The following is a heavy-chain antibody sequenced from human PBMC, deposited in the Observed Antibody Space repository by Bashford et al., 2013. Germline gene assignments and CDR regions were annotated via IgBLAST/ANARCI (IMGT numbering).Heavy chain of an antibody. D-gene: IGHD3-22*01. CDR2: IIPXFGTA. V-gene: IGHV1-69*13. CDR1: GGTFSSYA. CDR3: ARDNYYYDNSGSQSSMFDY. Sequence: SVKVSCKASGGTFSSYAISWVRQAPGQGLEWMGGIIPXFGTANYAQKFQGRVTITADESTSTAYMNLNSVTAADTAVYYCARDNYYYDNSGSQSSMFDYWGPGTLVTVSS. J-gene: IGHJ4*02.